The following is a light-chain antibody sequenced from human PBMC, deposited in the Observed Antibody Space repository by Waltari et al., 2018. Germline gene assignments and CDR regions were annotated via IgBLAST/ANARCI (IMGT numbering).Light chain of an antibody. V-gene: IGKV1-33*01. Sequence: DIQMTQSPSSLSASVGDRVTITCQASQDISNYLNWCQQKPGKGPKLLIHGAFNLATGVPATFTGSGSGTGFTFTISSLHPEDIGAYYCQQYDNLRPVTCGGGTKVEI. CDR1: QDISNY. J-gene: IGKJ4*01. CDR2: GAF. CDR3: QQYDNLRPVT.